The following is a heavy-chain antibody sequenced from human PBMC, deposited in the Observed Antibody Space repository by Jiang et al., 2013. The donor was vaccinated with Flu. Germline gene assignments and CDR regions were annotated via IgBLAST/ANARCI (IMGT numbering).Heavy chain of an antibody. Sequence: SGAEVKKPGSSVKVSCKASGGTFSSYAISWVRQAPGQGLEWMGGIIPIFGTANYAQKFQGRVTITADESTSTAYMELSSLRSEDTAVYYCASHQSPPYDFWSGYRDPDYWGQGTLVTVSS. J-gene: IGHJ4*02. V-gene: IGHV1-69*01. CDR3: ASHQSPPYDFWSGYRDPDY. CDR1: GGTFSSYA. D-gene: IGHD3-3*01. CDR2: IIPIFGTA.